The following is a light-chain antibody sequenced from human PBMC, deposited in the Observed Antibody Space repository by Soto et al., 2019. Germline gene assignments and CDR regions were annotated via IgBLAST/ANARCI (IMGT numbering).Light chain of an antibody. J-gene: IGKJ1*01. CDR1: QSVNNF. Sequence: LLTQSPAIVSLSPGERATLSCRASQSVNNFLAWYQQKPGQAPRLLIHGTSSRATGIPARFSGSGSGTDFTLTINSLEPEDFAVYYCQNFGSSLRTCGQGTKVDIK. CDR2: GTS. CDR3: QNFGSSLRT. V-gene: IGKV3-20*01.